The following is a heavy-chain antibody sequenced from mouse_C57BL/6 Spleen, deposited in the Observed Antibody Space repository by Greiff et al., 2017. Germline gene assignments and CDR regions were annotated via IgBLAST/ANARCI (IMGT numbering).Heavy chain of an antibody. D-gene: IGHD2-5*01. J-gene: IGHJ2*01. CDR1: GYSITSGYY. CDR3: ARYSNYRYYFDY. CDR2: ISYDGSN. Sequence: EVKLQESGPGLVKPSQSLSLTCSVTGYSITSGYYWNWIRQFPGNKLEWMGYISYDGSNNYNPSLKNRISITRDTSKNQFFLKLNSVTTEDTATYYCARYSNYRYYFDYWGQGTTLTVSS. V-gene: IGHV3-6*01.